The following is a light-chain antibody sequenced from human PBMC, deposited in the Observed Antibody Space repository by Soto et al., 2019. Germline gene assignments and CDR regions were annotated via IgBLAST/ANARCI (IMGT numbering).Light chain of an antibody. CDR3: QQYNTFAWA. J-gene: IGKJ1*01. CDR2: DAS. CDR1: QSISSR. Sequence: DIQLTQSPSTLSASVGDRVTITCRASQSISSRLAWYQQKPGKAPEVLIYDASSLQSGVPSRFSGSGSGTEFTLTISSLQPDDSATYCCQQYNTFAWAFGQGTRVEIK. V-gene: IGKV1-5*01.